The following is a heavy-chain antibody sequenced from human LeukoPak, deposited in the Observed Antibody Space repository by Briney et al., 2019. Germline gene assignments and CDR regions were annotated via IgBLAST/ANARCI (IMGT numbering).Heavy chain of an antibody. V-gene: IGHV3-23*01. Sequence: GGSLRLSCAASGFTFSSYAMSWVRQAPGKGLEWVSAISGSGGSTYYADSVKGRFTISRDNSKNTLYLQMNSLRAEDTAVYYCAKDRHSSGWPHYFDYWGQGTLVTVSS. CDR3: AKDRHSSGWPHYFDY. D-gene: IGHD6-19*01. CDR1: GFTFSSYA. J-gene: IGHJ4*02. CDR2: ISGSGGST.